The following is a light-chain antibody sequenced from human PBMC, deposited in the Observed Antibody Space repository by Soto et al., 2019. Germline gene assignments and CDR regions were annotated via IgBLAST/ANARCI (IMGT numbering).Light chain of an antibody. J-gene: IGLJ2*01. CDR3: GTWDSSLRDVV. CDR2: DNN. CDR1: SSNIGNNY. V-gene: IGLV1-51*01. Sequence: QSVLTQPPSVSAAPGQTVTISCSGRSSNIGNNYVAWYQQLPGTAPKLLIYDNNERPSGIPDRFSGSKSGTSATLGISGLQTGDEADYYCGTWDSSLRDVVFGGGTKLTVL.